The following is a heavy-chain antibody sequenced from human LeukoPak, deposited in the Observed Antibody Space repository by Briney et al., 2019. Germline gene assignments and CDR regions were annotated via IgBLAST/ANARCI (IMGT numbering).Heavy chain of an antibody. CDR1: GFTFDDYA. CDR3: AKAVDALVQGDFDY. CDR2: ISWNSGSI. Sequence: SLSLSCAASGFTFDDYAMHWVRPALGKGLEWVSGISWNSGSIGYADSVKGRFTISRDNAKNSLYLQMNSLRAEDTALYYFAKAVDALVQGDFDYWGQGTRVTGPS. V-gene: IGHV3-9*01. D-gene: IGHD6-13*01. J-gene: IGHJ4*02.